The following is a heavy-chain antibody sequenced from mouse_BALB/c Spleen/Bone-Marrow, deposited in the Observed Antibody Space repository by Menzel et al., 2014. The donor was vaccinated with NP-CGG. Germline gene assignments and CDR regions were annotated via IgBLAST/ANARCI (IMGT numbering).Heavy chain of an antibody. D-gene: IGHD3-1*01. V-gene: IGHV1-5*01. CDR1: GYTFSNYW. CDR3: TTLARNNFDY. Sequence: VQLQQSGTVLARPGAALKMSCKASGYTFSNYWMHWIKQRPGQGLEWIGTIHPGNSDTTYNQKFKGKAKLTAVTSTSTAYMELSSLTNEDSAVYYCTTLARNNFDYWGQGTTLTVSS. CDR2: IHPGNSDT. J-gene: IGHJ2*01.